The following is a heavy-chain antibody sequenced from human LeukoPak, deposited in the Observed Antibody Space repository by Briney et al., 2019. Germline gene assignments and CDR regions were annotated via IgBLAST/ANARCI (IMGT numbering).Heavy chain of an antibody. V-gene: IGHV3-23*01. D-gene: IGHD1/OR15-1a*01. CDR3: ALRGTTALNAFDI. CDR1: GFTFSYYA. J-gene: IGHJ3*02. Sequence: GGSLRLSCAASGFTFSYYAMTWVRQAPGKGPEWVSGITDSGGRTSYADSVKGRFTISRDNSKNTLFLQMSSLRAEDTALYYCALRGTTALNAFDIWGQGTMVTVSS. CDR2: ITDSGGRT.